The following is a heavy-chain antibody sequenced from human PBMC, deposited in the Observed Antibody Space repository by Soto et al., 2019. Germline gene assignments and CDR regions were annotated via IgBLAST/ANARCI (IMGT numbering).Heavy chain of an antibody. CDR1: GYTFTTYH. CDR2: INPSGGNT. D-gene: IGHD1-7*01. V-gene: IGHV1-46*03. Sequence: ASVKVSCKASGYTFTTYHIHWVRQAPGQGLEWMGIINPSGGNTNYAQKFQGRVTMTRDTSTNTVYMDLSSLRSEDTAVYYCARVVSGTRNFDYWGQGTLVTVSS. J-gene: IGHJ4*02. CDR3: ARVVSGTRNFDY.